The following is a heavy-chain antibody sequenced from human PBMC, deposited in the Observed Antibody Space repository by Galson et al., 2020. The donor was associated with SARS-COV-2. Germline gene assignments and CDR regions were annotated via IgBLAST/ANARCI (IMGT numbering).Heavy chain of an antibody. J-gene: IGHJ4*02. CDR2: IYYGGRT. D-gene: IGHD3-22*01. Sequence: QTLSPTCTVSGGSISSYSWSWIPQPPGKGLERIGYIYYGGRTHPNPSLKSRVTRSVDTSKNQFSLKLTSVTAADTAVYYCGRLRPDSSGYYVALSTYYFDYWGQGTLVTVSS. V-gene: IGHV4-59*08. CDR1: GGSISSYS. CDR3: GRLRPDSSGYYVALSTYYFDY.